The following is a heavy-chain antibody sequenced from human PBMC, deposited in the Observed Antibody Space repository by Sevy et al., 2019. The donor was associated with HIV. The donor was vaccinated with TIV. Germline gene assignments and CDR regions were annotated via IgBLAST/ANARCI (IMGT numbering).Heavy chain of an antibody. J-gene: IGHJ4*02. CDR2: MSPGDSDP. D-gene: IGHD6-19*01. Sequence: GESLKISCKGSAYTFTTHWIGWVRQMPGKGLEWMGIMSPGDSDPRYSPSFQGQVTMSVDKSVSIAYLQWHSLETSDTAIYYCARLDSYSIGWSPRYYFDYWGQGTLVTVSS. CDR1: AYTFTTHW. CDR3: ARLDSYSIGWSPRYYFDY. V-gene: IGHV5-51*01.